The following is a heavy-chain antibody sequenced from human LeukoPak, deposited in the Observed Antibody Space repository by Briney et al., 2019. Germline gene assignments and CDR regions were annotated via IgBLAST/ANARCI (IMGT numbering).Heavy chain of an antibody. CDR2: INHSGST. CDR3: ARGRRSGYYLPANWFDP. J-gene: IGHJ5*02. D-gene: IGHD3-3*01. CDR1: GGSFSGYY. V-gene: IGHV4-34*01. Sequence: SETLSLTCAVYGGSFSGYYWSWIRQPPGKGLEWIGEINHSGSTNYNPSLKSRVTISVDTSKNQFPLKLSSVTAADTAVYYCARGRRSGYYLPANWFDPWGQGTLVTVSS.